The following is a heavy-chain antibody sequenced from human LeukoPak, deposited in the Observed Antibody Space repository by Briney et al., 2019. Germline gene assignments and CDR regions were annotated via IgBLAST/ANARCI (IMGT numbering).Heavy chain of an antibody. D-gene: IGHD3-10*02. Sequence: PWGSLRLSCAASGFTVSSNYMTWVGQAPGKGLEWVSVIHKNAITYYADTVKGRFTISRDNSKNMLYLQMNSLRAEDTAVYYCARSLRVRGVPDYMDVWGKGTTVIISS. CDR3: ARSLRVRGVPDYMDV. CDR1: GFTVSSNY. V-gene: IGHV3-53*01. J-gene: IGHJ6*03. CDR2: IHKNAIT.